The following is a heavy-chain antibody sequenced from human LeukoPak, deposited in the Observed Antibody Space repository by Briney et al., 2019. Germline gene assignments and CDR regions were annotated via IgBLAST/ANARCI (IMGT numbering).Heavy chain of an antibody. D-gene: IGHD5-24*01. CDR3: AKSRDGYSYYFDY. Sequence: GSLRLFCAASGFTFSSYAMSWGRQAPGKELEWVSVISGSGDSTYSADSVRGRFTISRDNSKNTLYLQMNSLRAEDTAVYYCAKSRDGYSYYFDYWGQGTLVTVSA. V-gene: IGHV3-23*01. J-gene: IGHJ4*02. CDR2: ISGSGDST. CDR1: GFTFSSYA.